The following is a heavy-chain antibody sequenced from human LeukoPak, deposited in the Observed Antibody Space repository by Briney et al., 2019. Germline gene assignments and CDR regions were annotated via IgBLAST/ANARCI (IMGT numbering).Heavy chain of an antibody. CDR2: IYYSGST. V-gene: IGHV4-39*01. J-gene: IGHJ3*02. Sequence: SETLSLTCTVSGGSISSSSYYWGWVRQPPGRGVEWIGSIYYSGSTYYNPSLKSRVTISVDTSKNQFSLKPSSVTAADTAVYYCARGVYYYDSRGAFDIWGQGTMVTVSS. D-gene: IGHD3-22*01. CDR3: ARGVYYYDSRGAFDI. CDR1: GGSISSSSYY.